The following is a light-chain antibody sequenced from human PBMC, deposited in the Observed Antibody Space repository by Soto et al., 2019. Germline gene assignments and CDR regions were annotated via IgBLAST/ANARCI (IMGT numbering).Light chain of an antibody. V-gene: IGKV3-20*01. CDR3: QQYGSSPWT. CDR2: GAS. J-gene: IGKJ1*01. CDR1: QSVSSSY. Sequence: EIVLTQSPGTLSLSPGERATLSCRASQSVSSSYLAWYQQKPGQAPRLIIYGASSRATGIPDRFSGSGYGTDFTLTISILEPEDFAVYYCQQYGSSPWTFGQGTKVEIK.